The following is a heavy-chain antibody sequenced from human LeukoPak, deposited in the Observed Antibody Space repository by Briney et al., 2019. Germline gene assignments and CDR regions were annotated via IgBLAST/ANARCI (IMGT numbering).Heavy chain of an antibody. Sequence: PGGSLRLSCAASGFTFSSYGMSWVRQAPGKGLEWVSSISSSSSYIYYADSVKGRFTISRDNAKNSLYLQMNSLRAEDTAVYYCARGPLGYYYDSSGYYPWWGQGTLVTVSS. CDR1: GFTFSSYG. CDR3: ARGPLGYYYDSSGYYPW. J-gene: IGHJ4*02. D-gene: IGHD3-22*01. CDR2: ISSSSSYI. V-gene: IGHV3-21*01.